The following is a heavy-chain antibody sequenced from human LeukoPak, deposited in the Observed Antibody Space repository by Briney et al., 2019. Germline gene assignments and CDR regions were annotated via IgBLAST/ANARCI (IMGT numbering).Heavy chain of an antibody. CDR3: ARDPGAYYDSSGRAFDI. CDR1: GFTFSSYA. Sequence: PGGSLRLSCAASGFTFSSYAMSWVRQAPGKGLEWVSAISGSGGSTYYADPVKGRFTISRDNSKNTLYLQMNSLRAEDTAVYYCARDPGAYYDSSGRAFDIWGQGTMVTVSS. CDR2: ISGSGGST. V-gene: IGHV3-23*01. J-gene: IGHJ3*02. D-gene: IGHD3-22*01.